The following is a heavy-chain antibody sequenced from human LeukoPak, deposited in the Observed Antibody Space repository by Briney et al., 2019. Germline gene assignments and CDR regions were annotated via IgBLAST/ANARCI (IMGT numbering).Heavy chain of an antibody. Sequence: GASVKVSCKASGYTFTGYYMHWVRQAPGQGLEWMGWINPNSGGTNYAQKFQGRVTMTRDTSISTAYMELSRLRSDDTAVYYCARGGVVVATIDAFDIWGQGTMVTVSS. J-gene: IGHJ3*02. V-gene: IGHV1-2*02. CDR3: ARGGVVVATIDAFDI. CDR2: INPNSGGT. D-gene: IGHD5-12*01. CDR1: GYTFTGYY.